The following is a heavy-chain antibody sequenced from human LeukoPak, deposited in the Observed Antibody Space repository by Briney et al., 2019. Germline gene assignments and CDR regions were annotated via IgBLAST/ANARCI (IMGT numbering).Heavy chain of an antibody. V-gene: IGHV5-51*01. CDR2: ISPHDSDT. CDR3: ARRCDSGGYRFWFDP. CDR1: GYSFSNYW. J-gene: IGHJ5*02. D-gene: IGHD3-16*02. Sequence: GESLKISCKGTGYSFSNYWIGWVRQMPGKGLEWMGMISPHDSDTRYSPSFQGQVTISADKSITTAYLQWSSLKASDTAIYYCARRCDSGGYRFWFDPWGRGTLVTVSS.